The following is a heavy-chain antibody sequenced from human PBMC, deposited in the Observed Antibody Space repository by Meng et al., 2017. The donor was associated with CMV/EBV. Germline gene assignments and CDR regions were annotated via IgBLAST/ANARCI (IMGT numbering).Heavy chain of an antibody. D-gene: IGHD3-9*01. CDR3: AKGSSTTTSEAGGTYDIFDS. Sequence: GGSLRLSCAASGFTFRTYGMHWVRQAPGKGLEWVAFIRYDANTKWYADSVKGRFTISRDNSRNILYLQMSSLRTDDTAVYYCAKGSSTTTSEAGGTYDIFDSWGQGALVTVSS. CDR1: GFTFRTYG. J-gene: IGHJ5*01. V-gene: IGHV3-30*02. CDR2: IRYDANTK.